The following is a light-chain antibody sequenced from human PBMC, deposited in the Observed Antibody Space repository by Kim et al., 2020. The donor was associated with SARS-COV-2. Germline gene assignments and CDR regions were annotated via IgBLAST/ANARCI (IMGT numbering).Light chain of an antibody. Sequence: QSALTQPASVSGSPGQSITISCAGTSTNVGDYNFVSWYQHHPGKAPKLMIYDVSKRPSGVSNRFSGPKSGNTASLTISGLQAEDEADYYCSSYTSSSSVIFGGGTQLTVL. CDR1: STNVGDYNF. V-gene: IGLV2-14*03. CDR3: SSYTSSSSVI. J-gene: IGLJ2*01. CDR2: DVS.